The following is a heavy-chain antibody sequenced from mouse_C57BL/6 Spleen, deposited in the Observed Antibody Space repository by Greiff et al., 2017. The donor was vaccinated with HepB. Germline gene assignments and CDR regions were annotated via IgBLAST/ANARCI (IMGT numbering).Heavy chain of an antibody. CDR3: ERHEDESSLYYGSSDGFAY. V-gene: IGHV1-62-2*01. D-gene: IGHD1-1*01. Sequence: VQLLQSGAELVKPGASVKLSCKASGYTFTEYTIHWVKQRSGQGLEWIGWFYPGSGSIKYNEKFKDKDTLTADKSSSTVYMELSRLTSEDSAVYFCERHEDESSLYYGSSDGFAYWGQGTLVTVSA. CDR1: GYTFTEYT. J-gene: IGHJ3*01. CDR2: FYPGSGSI.